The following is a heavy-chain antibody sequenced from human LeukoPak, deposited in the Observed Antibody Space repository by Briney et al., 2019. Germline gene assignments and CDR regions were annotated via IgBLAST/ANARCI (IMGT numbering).Heavy chain of an antibody. Sequence: ASVKVSCKASGYTFTNYAMNWVRQAPGQGFEWMGWMNPNSGNTGYAQKFQGRVTMTRNTSISTAYMELSSLRSEDTAVYYCATQPPGASGIYYFYIDVWGKGTTVTISS. CDR3: ATQPPGASGIYYFYIDV. CDR1: GYTFTNYA. D-gene: IGHD1-14*01. J-gene: IGHJ6*03. V-gene: IGHV1-8*02. CDR2: MNPNSGNT.